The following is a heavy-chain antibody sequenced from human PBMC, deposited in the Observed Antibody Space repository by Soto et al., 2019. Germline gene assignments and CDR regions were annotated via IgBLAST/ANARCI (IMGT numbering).Heavy chain of an antibody. CDR1: GFTFSSYG. J-gene: IGHJ6*02. CDR2: IWYDGSNK. CDR3: ARDSRPYYYGSGRAPYYYYYGMDV. D-gene: IGHD3-10*01. V-gene: IGHV3-33*01. Sequence: PGGSLRLSCAASGFTFSSYGMHWVRQAPGKGLEWVAVIWYDGSNKYYADSVKGRFTISRDNSKNTLYLQMNSLRAEDTAVYYCARDSRPYYYGSGRAPYYYYYGMDVWGQGTTVTVSS.